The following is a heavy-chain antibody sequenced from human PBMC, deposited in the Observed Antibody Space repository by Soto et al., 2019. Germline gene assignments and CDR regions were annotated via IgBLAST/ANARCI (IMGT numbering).Heavy chain of an antibody. V-gene: IGHV3-33*01. CDR1: GFTFSSYG. J-gene: IGHJ5*02. CDR2: IWYDGSNK. D-gene: IGHD1-20*01. Sequence: QVQLVESGGGVVQPGRSLRLSCAASGFTFSSYGMHWVRQAPGKGLEWVAVIWYDGSNKYYADSVKGRFTISRDNSKNTLYLQMNSLRAEDTAVYYCARDGGITGTTRISGVFDPWGQGTLVTVSS. CDR3: ARDGGITGTTRISGVFDP.